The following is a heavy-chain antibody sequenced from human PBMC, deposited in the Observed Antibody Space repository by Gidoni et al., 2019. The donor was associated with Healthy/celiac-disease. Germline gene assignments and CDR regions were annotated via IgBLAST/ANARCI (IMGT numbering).Heavy chain of an antibody. J-gene: IGHJ3*02. D-gene: IGHD3-3*01. V-gene: IGHV3-23*01. CDR2: ISVSGGST. Sequence: EVQLLESGGGVVQTGGSLRLSSAASGFTFRSYVVNWVRQAPGKGLEWVSAISVSGGSTYYADSVKGRFTISRDNSKNTLYLQMNSLRAEDTAVYYCAKARFLEWLFPFDIWGQGTMVTVSS. CDR3: AKARFLEWLFPFDI. CDR1: GFTFRSYV.